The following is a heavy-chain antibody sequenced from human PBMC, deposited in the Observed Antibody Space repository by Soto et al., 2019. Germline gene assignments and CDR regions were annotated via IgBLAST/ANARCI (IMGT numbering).Heavy chain of an antibody. Sequence: VNRSLKTAWYTITIYARHRGLQKSEKRIEWIGWINTGNGNIKYSQKFLGRVTITRDTSATTAYMERSSLRSEDTAVYYCARGPFSMLVANDYYYGMGVWGQRPTGTVSS. CDR1: WYTITIYA. J-gene: IGHJ6*02. D-gene: IGHD3-22*01. CDR2: INTGNGNI. CDR3: ARGPFSMLVANDYYYGMGV. V-gene: IGHV1-3*04.